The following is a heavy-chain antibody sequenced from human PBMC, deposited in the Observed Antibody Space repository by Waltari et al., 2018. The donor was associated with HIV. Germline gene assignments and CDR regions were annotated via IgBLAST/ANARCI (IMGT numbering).Heavy chain of an antibody. Sequence: QVQLQESGPGLVKPSETLSLTCTVSGGSISSYYWSWIRQPPGKGLEWIGYIYYSGSTNYNPSLKSRVTISVDTSKNQFSLKLSSVTAADTAVYYWARDYYDSSGSSYGMDVWGQGTTVTVSS. D-gene: IGHD3-22*01. V-gene: IGHV4-59*01. CDR2: IYYSGST. J-gene: IGHJ6*02. CDR3: ARDYYDSSGSSYGMDV. CDR1: GGSISSYY.